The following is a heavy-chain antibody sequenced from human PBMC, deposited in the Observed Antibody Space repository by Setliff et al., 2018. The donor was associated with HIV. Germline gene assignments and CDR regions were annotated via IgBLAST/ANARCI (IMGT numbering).Heavy chain of an antibody. Sequence: ASVKVSCKASGYNFTDYDINWVRQATGQGLEWMGWMNPDNGNTGYAEKFQGRVTMTRDTSISTAYMELSSLRSDDTAVYYCARGTAPRPASVLEFLEWLFPNWFDPWGQGTLVTVSS. CDR1: GYNFTDYD. V-gene: IGHV1-8*02. J-gene: IGHJ5*02. D-gene: IGHD3-3*02. CDR2: MNPDNGNT. CDR3: ARGTAPRPASVLEFLEWLFPNWFDP.